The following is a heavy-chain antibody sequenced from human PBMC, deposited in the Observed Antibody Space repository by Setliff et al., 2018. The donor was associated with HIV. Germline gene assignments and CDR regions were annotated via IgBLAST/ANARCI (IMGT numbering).Heavy chain of an antibody. D-gene: IGHD3-16*01. V-gene: IGHV3-48*03. CDR2: IGGHGSII. J-gene: IGHJ4*02. CDR1: GLIFSSYE. Sequence: GGSLRLSCAASGLIFSSYEMNWVRQAPGKGLEWISFIGGHGSIIHYADSVKGRFTISRDNAKNSVYLQMRSLRVEDTAVYYCAAVPWGHSSLIIDHWGQGTLVTVSS. CDR3: AAVPWGHSSLIIDH.